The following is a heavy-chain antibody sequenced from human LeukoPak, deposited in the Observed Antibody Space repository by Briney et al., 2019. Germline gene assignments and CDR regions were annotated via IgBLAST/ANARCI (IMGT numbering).Heavy chain of an antibody. CDR2: ISGSGGST. CDR3: AKDQCSSTSCHDAFDI. Sequence: GGSLRLYCAASGFTFSSYAMSWVRQAPGKGLEWVSAISGSGGSTYYADSVKGRFTISRDNSKNTLYLQMNSLRAEDTAVYYCAKDQCSSTSCHDAFDIWGQGTMVTVSS. D-gene: IGHD2-2*01. J-gene: IGHJ3*02. CDR1: GFTFSSYA. V-gene: IGHV3-23*01.